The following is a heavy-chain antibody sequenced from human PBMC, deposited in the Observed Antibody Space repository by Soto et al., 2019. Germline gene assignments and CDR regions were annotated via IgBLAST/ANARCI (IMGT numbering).Heavy chain of an antibody. J-gene: IGHJ4*02. CDR3: AKDKYSNGPSPFDY. CDR2: ISYDGSNK. Sequence: GGSLRLSCAASGFTFSSYGMHWVRRAPGKGLEWVAVISYDGSNKYYADSVKGRFTISRDNSKNTLYLQMNSLRAEDTAVYYCAKDKYSNGPSPFDYWGQGTLVTVSS. D-gene: IGHD6-19*01. CDR1: GFTFSSYG. V-gene: IGHV3-30*18.